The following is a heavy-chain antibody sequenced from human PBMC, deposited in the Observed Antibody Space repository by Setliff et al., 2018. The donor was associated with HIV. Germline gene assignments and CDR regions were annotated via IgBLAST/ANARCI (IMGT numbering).Heavy chain of an antibody. J-gene: IGHJ4*02. CDR1: GGSISSYY. D-gene: IGHD3-10*01. Sequence: PSETLSLTCTVSGGSISSYYWSWIRQPPGKGLEWLWHIYSSGSTNYNPSLKSRVTISVDTSKNQFSLKLYSVTAADTAVYYCARAYFGSGIYYWGQGTLVTVSS. CDR3: ARAYFGSGIYY. CDR2: IYSSGST. V-gene: IGHV4-4*09.